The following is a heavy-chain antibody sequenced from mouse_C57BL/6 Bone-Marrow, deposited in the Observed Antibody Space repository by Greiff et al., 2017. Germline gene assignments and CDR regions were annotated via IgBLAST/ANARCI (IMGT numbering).Heavy chain of an antibody. CDR1: GYTFTDYE. CDR2: IDPETGGT. Sequence: QVQLQQSGAELVRPGASVTLSCKASGYTFTDYEMHWVKQTPVHGLEWIGAIDPETGGTAYNQKFKGKAILTADKSSSTAYMELRSLTSEDSAVYYCARNCYDYGEAWFAYWGQGTLVTVSA. V-gene: IGHV1-15*01. CDR3: ARNCYDYGEAWFAY. J-gene: IGHJ3*01. D-gene: IGHD2-4*01.